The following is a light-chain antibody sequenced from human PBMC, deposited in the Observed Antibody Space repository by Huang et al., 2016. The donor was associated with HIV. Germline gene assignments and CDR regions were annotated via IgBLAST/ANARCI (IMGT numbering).Light chain of an antibody. J-gene: IGKJ5*01. Sequence: EIVLTQSPATLSLSPGERATLSCRASQSVSSVLAWYQQMPGQAPRLLIEDASHRDTGIPARFSGSGSGTDFTLTISSLEPEDFAIYYCQQRSNWPLITVGQGTRLEIK. CDR2: DAS. CDR3: QQRSNWPLIT. V-gene: IGKV3-11*01. CDR1: QSVSSV.